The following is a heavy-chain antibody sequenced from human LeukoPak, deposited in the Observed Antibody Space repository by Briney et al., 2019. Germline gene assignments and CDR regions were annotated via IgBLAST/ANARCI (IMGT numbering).Heavy chain of an antibody. V-gene: IGHV4-4*07. D-gene: IGHD1-26*01. CDR3: ATRNSGHHYYYYGMDV. Sequence: PSETLSLTCTVSGGSISSYYWSWIRQPAGKGLEWIGRIYTSGSTNYNPSLKSRVTMSVDTSKNQFSLKLSSVTAADTAVYYCATRNSGHHYYYYGMDVWGQGTTVTVSS. J-gene: IGHJ6*02. CDR2: IYTSGST. CDR1: GGSISSYY.